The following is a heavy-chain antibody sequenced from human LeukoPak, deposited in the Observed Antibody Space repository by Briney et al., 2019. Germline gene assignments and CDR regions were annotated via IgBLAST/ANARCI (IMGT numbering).Heavy chain of an antibody. J-gene: IGHJ4*02. CDR1: GVTFRIYA. V-gene: IGHV3-23*01. D-gene: IGHD1-7*01. CDR3: AKRTSGPIRYFDS. Sequence: KPGGSLRLSCAASGVTFRIYAMSWVRQAPGKGLEWVSTISGSGGGTYYADSVKGRFTISRDNSKNTLYLQMNSLRAEDTAVYYCAKRTSGPIRYFDSRGQGTLVTVSS. CDR2: ISGSGGGT.